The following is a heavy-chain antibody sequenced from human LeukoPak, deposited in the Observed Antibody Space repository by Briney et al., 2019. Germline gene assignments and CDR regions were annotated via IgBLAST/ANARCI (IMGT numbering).Heavy chain of an antibody. D-gene: IGHD6-25*01. CDR3: ARDLWVAAPGVHNYYYYGMDV. J-gene: IGHJ6*02. CDR2: IGSRSDYI. V-gene: IGHV3-21*01. Sequence: KPGGSLRLSCAASGFTFSAYSVNWARQGPGKGLDWVSSIGSRSDYIYYAGSVKGRFTISRDNAKNSLYLHMNSLRAEDTAVYYCARDLWVAAPGVHNYYYYGMDVWGQGTTVTVSS. CDR1: GFTFSAYS.